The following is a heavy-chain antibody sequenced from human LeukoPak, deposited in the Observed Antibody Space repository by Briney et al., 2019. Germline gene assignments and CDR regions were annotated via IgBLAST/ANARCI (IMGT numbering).Heavy chain of an antibody. J-gene: IGHJ4*02. CDR2: INHSGST. Sequence: PSETLSLTCAVYGGSFSGYYWSWIRQPPGKGLEWIGEINHSGSTNYNPSLKSRVTISVDTSKNQFSLKLSSVTAADTAVYYCARQRKIAAAGTRFDHWGQGTLVTVSS. V-gene: IGHV4-34*01. CDR3: ARQRKIAAAGTRFDH. D-gene: IGHD6-13*01. CDR1: GGSFSGYY.